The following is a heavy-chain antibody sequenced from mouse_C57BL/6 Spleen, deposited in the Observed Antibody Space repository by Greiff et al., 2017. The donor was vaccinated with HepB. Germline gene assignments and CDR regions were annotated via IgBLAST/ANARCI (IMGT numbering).Heavy chain of an antibody. CDR2: IYPGDGDT. D-gene: IGHD2-3*01. Sequence: LQESGAELVKPGASVKISCKASGYAFSSYWMNWVKQRPGKGLEWIGQIYPGDGDTNYNGKFKGKATLTADKSSSTAYMQLSSLTSEDSAVYFCARWCPYDGYYDWYFDVWGTGTTVTVSS. V-gene: IGHV1-80*01. CDR1: GYAFSSYW. J-gene: IGHJ1*03. CDR3: ARWCPYDGYYDWYFDV.